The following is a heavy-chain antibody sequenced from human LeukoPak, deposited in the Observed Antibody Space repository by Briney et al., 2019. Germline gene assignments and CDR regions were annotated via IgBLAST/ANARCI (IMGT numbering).Heavy chain of an antibody. D-gene: IGHD2-2*01. CDR3: AREVIVVPAAHSSWNFDY. CDR1: GFTFSSYA. CDR2: ISYDGSNK. V-gene: IGHV3-30-3*01. Sequence: PGGSLRLSCAASGFTFSSYAMHWVRQAPGKGLEWVAVISYDGSNKYYADSVKGRFTISRDNSKNTLYLQMNSLRAEDTAVYYCAREVIVVPAAHSSWNFDYWGQGTLVTVSS. J-gene: IGHJ4*02.